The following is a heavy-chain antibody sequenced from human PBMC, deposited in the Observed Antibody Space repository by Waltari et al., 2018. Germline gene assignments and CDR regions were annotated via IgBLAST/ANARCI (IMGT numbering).Heavy chain of an antibody. J-gene: IGHJ4*02. CDR1: GGSFSGYY. V-gene: IGHV4-34*01. CDR3: ARGVGVGVVPAAPYYFDY. D-gene: IGHD2-2*01. CDR2: INHSGST. Sequence: QVQLQQWGAGLLKPSETLSLTCAVDGGSFSGYYWSWIRQPPGKGLEWIGEINHSGSTNYNPSLKSRVTISVDTSKNQFSLKLSSVTAADTAVYYCARGVGVGVVPAAPYYFDYWGQGTLVTVSS.